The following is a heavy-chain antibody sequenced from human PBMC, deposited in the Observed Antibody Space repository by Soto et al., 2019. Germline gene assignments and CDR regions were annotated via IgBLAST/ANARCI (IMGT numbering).Heavy chain of an antibody. CDR2: ITWDGRTT. D-gene: IGHD3-3*01. CDR1: GFKFDDYN. J-gene: IGHJ5*02. CDR3: AIWSGPEGS. Sequence: GGSLRLSCAASGFKFDDYNMHWVRQAPGKGLEWVSTITWDGRTTYYADFVEGRFTISRDNFKNSLYLQMNSLRTEDTALYYCAIWSGPEGSWGQGTLVTVSS. V-gene: IGHV3-43*01.